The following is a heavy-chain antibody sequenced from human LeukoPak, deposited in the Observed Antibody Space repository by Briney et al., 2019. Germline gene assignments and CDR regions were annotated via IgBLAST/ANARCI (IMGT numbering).Heavy chain of an antibody. D-gene: IGHD6-13*01. CDR1: GGSFSGYY. CDR3: ARGLAAAGHNWFDP. Sequence: PSETLSLTCAVYGGSFSGYYWSWIRQPPGKGLGWVGEINHSGSTNYNPSLKSRVTISVDTSKNQFSLKLSSVTAADTAVYYCARGLAAAGHNWFDPWGQGTLVTVSS. J-gene: IGHJ5*02. CDR2: INHSGST. V-gene: IGHV4-34*01.